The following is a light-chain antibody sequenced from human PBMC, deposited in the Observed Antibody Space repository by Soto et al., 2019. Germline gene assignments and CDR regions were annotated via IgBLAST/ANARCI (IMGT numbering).Light chain of an antibody. CDR1: SSDVGGYHY. CDR2: AVS. J-gene: IGLJ2*01. CDR3: SSYTSSSPLV. Sequence: QSVLTQPASVSGSPGQSITISCTGTSSDVGGYHYVSWYQPPPGAAPQLMLYAVSNRPSGVSHRFSGSKSGNPASRTSSGHQAEDEADDYGSSYTSSSPLVFGGGTKLTVL. V-gene: IGLV2-14*01.